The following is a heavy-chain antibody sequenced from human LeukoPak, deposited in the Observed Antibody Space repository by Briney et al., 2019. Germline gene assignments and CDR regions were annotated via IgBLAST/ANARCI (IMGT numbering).Heavy chain of an antibody. CDR1: GLAFSAYK. D-gene: IGHD2-15*01. V-gene: IGHV3-74*01. J-gene: IGHJ4*02. Sequence: GGSLRLSCAASGLAFSAYKMHWVRQAPRRGLVWVSRISTDGYTTDYADFVQGRFTASRDNTKNTWSLEMNSLRAEDTAVYYCVVGGSPGYWGQGTLVTVSS. CDR3: VVGGSPGY. CDR2: ISTDGYTT.